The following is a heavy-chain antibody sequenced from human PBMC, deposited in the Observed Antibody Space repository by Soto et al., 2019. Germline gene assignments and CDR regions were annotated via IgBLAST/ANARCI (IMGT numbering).Heavy chain of an antibody. CDR2: ISSSSSYI. Sequence: LRLSCAASGFTFSSYSMNWVRQAPGKGLEWVSSISSSSSYIYYADSVKGRFTISRDNAKNSLYLQMNSLRAEDTAVYYCARDLDYGDYDPSGNYYYYYGMDVWGQGTTLTVSS. CDR1: GFTFSSYS. CDR3: ARDLDYGDYDPSGNYYYYYGMDV. J-gene: IGHJ6*02. D-gene: IGHD4-17*01. V-gene: IGHV3-21*01.